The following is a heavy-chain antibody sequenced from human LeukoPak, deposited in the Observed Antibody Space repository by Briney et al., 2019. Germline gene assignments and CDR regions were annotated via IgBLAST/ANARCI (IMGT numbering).Heavy chain of an antibody. CDR2: IYYSGST. CDR3: ARVYYYGANWFDP. V-gene: IGHV4-30-4*01. J-gene: IGHJ5*02. CDR1: GGSISSGDYY. D-gene: IGHD3-10*01. Sequence: SQTLSLTCTVSGGSISSGDYYWSWIRQPPGKGLEWIGYIYYSGSTYYNPSLKSRITISVDTSKNQFSLKLSSVTAADTAVYYCARVYYYGANWFDPWGQGTLVTVSS.